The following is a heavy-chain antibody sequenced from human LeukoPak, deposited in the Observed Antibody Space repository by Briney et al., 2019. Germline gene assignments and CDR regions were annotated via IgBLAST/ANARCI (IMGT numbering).Heavy chain of an antibody. V-gene: IGHV3-74*01. D-gene: IGHD1-14*01. CDR2: INGDGSRT. J-gene: IGHJ4*02. CDR1: GFTFSNYW. Sequence: PGGSLRLSCTASGFTFSNYWMHWVRQAPGKGLVWVSCINGDGSRTSYADSVKGRFTISRDNAKNTLDLQMNSLRAEDTAAYYCARSVPETAIDYCGQGTLVTVSS. CDR3: ARSVPETAIDY.